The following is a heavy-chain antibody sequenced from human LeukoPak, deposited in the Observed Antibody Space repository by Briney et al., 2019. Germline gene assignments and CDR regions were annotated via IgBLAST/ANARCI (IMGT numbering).Heavy chain of an antibody. V-gene: IGHV3-23*01. Sequence: GGSLRLSCAASGLTFSSYAMSWVRQVPGKGLEWVSAISGSGGSTCYADSVKGRFTISRDNSKNTLYLQMNSLRAEDTAVYYCAKDRAPFLEWPLYYFDYWGQGTLVTVSS. CDR1: GLTFSSYA. CDR2: ISGSGGST. D-gene: IGHD3-3*02. CDR3: AKDRAPFLEWPLYYFDY. J-gene: IGHJ4*02.